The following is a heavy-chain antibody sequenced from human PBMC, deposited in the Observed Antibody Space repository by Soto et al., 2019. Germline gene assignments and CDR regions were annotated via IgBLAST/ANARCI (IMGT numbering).Heavy chain of an antibody. D-gene: IGHD3-10*01. CDR1: GFSLSTSGVG. Sequence: QITLKESGPTLVKPTQTLTLTCTFSGFSLSTSGVGVGWIRQPPGKAQEWLALIYWDDDKRYSPSLKSRLTITKDTSKNQVVLTMTNMDPVYTATYYCAHIPMVRGVIHYYYYGMDVWGQGTTVTVSS. V-gene: IGHV2-5*02. CDR2: IYWDDDK. J-gene: IGHJ6*02. CDR3: AHIPMVRGVIHYYYYGMDV.